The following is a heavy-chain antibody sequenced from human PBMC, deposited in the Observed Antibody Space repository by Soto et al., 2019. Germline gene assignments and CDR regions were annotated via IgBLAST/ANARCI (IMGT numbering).Heavy chain of an antibody. CDR2: ISSSSSTI. V-gene: IGHV3-48*01. J-gene: IGHJ6*03. D-gene: IGHD3-10*01. Sequence: GGSLRLSCAASGFTFSSYSMNWVRQAPGKGLEWVSYISSSSSTIYYADSVKGRFTISRDNAKNSLYLQMNSLRAEDTAVYYCARDPYRFGEYYYYMDVWGKGTTVTVSS. CDR3: ARDPYRFGEYYYYMDV. CDR1: GFTFSSYS.